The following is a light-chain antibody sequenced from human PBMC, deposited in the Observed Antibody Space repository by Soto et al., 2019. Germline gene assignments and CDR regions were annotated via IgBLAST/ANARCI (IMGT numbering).Light chain of an antibody. Sequence: EIVMTQSPATLYVSPGDSATLSCRASQSVNTNVAWYRQDPGQAPRLVIYGASTKAAGTPGRFTGSGSGTEFILTISELEPEDSGIYHCHQHGGSPETFGQGTKV. V-gene: IGKV3D-15*02. CDR2: GAS. CDR3: HQHGGSPET. CDR1: QSVNTN. J-gene: IGKJ1*01.